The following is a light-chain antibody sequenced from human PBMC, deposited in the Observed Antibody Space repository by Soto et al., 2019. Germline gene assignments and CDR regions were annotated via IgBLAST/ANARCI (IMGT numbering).Light chain of an antibody. Sequence: DIVMTQSPDSLAVSLGERATINCKSSQSVLYSSNNKNYLAWYQQRPGQPPNLLIYWASTRESGVPDRFSGSGSGTDFPLTISSLQAEDVAIYYCQPYFSFPWTFGQGTKVEIK. CDR3: QPYFSFPWT. J-gene: IGKJ1*01. CDR2: WAS. CDR1: QSVLYSSNNKNY. V-gene: IGKV4-1*01.